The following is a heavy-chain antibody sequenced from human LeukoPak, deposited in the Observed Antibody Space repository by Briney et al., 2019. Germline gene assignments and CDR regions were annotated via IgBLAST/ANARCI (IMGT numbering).Heavy chain of an antibody. CDR1: GYTFTSYA. V-gene: IGHV1-69*13. CDR3: ARDSPQYYYDSSGYYSFDY. Sequence: SVKVSCKASGYTFTSYAISWVRQAPGQGLEWMGGIIPIFGTANYAQKFQGRVTITADESTSTAYMELSSLRSDDTAVYYCARDSPQYYYDSSGYYSFDYWGQGTLVTVSS. D-gene: IGHD3-22*01. CDR2: IIPIFGTA. J-gene: IGHJ4*02.